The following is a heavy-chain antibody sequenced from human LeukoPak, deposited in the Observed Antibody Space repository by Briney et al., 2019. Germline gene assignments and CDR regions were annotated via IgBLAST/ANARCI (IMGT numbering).Heavy chain of an antibody. CDR1: GGSISSYY. CDR3: ARAKDFDY. CDR2: IYYSGST. Sequence: PETLSLTCTVPGGSISSYYWSWIRQPPGKGLEWIGYIYYSGSTNYNPSLKSRVTISVDTSKNQFSLKLSSVTAADTAVYYCARAKDFDYWGQGTLVTVSS. J-gene: IGHJ4*02. V-gene: IGHV4-59*01.